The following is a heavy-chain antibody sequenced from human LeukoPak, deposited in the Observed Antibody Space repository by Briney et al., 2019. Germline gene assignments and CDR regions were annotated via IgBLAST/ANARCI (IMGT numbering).Heavy chain of an antibody. CDR2: IWYDGTYK. Sequence: PGGSPRLSCAASGFIFSSYGMHWVRQAPGKALEWVAVIWYDGTYKYYADSVKGRFTISRDNSKNTLYLQMNSLRAEDTAVYYCARESQWLIRDWGQGTLVTVSS. J-gene: IGHJ4*02. CDR3: ARESQWLIRD. V-gene: IGHV3-33*01. CDR1: GFIFSSYG. D-gene: IGHD6-19*01.